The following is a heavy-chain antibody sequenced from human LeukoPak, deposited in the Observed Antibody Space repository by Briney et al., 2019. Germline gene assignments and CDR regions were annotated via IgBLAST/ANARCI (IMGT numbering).Heavy chain of an antibody. D-gene: IGHD6-19*01. CDR1: GGSFGGYY. Sequence: SETLSLTCSVYGGSFGGYYWSWIRQPPGKGLEWIGEINHSGSTNYNPSLKSRVTISVDTSKSQFSLKLSSVTAADTAVYYCARGGYSSGWALGDYYYYYGMDAWGQGTTVTVSS. V-gene: IGHV4-34*01. CDR3: ARGGYSSGWALGDYYYYYGMDA. CDR2: INHSGST. J-gene: IGHJ6*02.